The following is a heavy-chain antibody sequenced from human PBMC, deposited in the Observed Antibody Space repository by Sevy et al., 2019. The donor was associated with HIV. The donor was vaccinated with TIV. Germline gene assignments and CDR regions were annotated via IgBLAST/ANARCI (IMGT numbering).Heavy chain of an antibody. V-gene: IGHV4-34*01. J-gene: IGHJ4*02. CDR3: ARGVGAAAGTPPSAYFDY. CDR2: INHSGST. D-gene: IGHD6-13*01. Sequence: SETLSLTCAVYGGSFSGYYWSWIRQPPGKGLEWIGEINHSGSTNYNPSLKSRVTISVDTSKNQFSLKLSSVTAAVTAVYYCARGVGAAAGTPPSAYFDYWGQGTLVTVSS. CDR1: GGSFSGYY.